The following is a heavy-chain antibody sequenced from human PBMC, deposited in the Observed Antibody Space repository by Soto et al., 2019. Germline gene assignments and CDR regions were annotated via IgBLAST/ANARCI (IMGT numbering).Heavy chain of an antibody. Sequence: PSETLSLTCSFSGDSVTSHYLTWIRQSPEKGLEWIGYMHYTGFSHYNPSLKSRLTISVDRSKNQFTLQLTSVTVADTAVYYCARASASTGGTFDSWGQGTRVTVSS. J-gene: IGHJ4*01. CDR2: MHYTGFS. CDR3: ARASASTGGTFDS. D-gene: IGHD6-13*01. V-gene: IGHV4-59*02. CDR1: GDSVTSHY.